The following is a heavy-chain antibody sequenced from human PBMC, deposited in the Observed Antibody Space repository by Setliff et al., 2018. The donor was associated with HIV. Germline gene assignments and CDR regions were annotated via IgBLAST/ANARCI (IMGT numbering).Heavy chain of an antibody. D-gene: IGHD3-10*01. CDR2: THASGTT. CDR1: GGPISGDF. CDR3: ARAPTHYFGNNKSSWPDAFDI. Sequence: KASATLSLTCTVSGGPISGDFWTWIRQPAGEGLEWIGRTHASGTTQCEPSLKNRCSMSIDTAKNQFSLQLTSVTAADTAVYYCARAPTHYFGNNKSSWPDAFDIWGLGTMVTVSS. J-gene: IGHJ3*02. V-gene: IGHV4-4*07.